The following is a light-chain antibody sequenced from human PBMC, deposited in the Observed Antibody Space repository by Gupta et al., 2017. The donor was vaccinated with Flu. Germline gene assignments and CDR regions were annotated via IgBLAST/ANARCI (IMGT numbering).Light chain of an antibody. CDR2: EFT. J-gene: IGLJ2*01. CDR3: NSYTSSSALVL. CDR1: SSDVGGYNY. V-gene: IGLV2-14*01. Sequence: QSALTQPASVSGSPGQSITISCTGTSSDVGGYNYVAWYQQHPGKAPKLIIYEFTNRPSGVSNRFSGSKSGNTASLTISGLQAEDEADYYCNSYTSSSALVLFGGGTKLTVL.